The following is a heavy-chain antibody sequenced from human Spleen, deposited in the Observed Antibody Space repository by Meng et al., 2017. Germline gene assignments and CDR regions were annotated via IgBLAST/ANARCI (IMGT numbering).Heavy chain of an antibody. Sequence: ASVKVSCKASGYTFIGYYMHWVRQAPGQGLEWMGWINPNSGDTDYAQTFRGRVTLTRDTSISTAYMELSRLRSDDTAVYYCARGGYYDSSGFVRLFDYWGQGTTVTVSS. CDR1: GYTFIGYY. J-gene: IGHJ4*02. CDR3: ARGGYYDSSGFVRLFDY. D-gene: IGHD3-22*01. CDR2: INPNSGDT. V-gene: IGHV1-2*02.